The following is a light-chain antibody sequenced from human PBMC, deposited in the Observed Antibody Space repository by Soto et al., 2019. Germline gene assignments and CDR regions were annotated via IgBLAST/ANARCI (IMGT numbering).Light chain of an antibody. Sequence: EIVMTQSPATLSVSPGERATLSCRASQSVSSNLAWYQQKPGQAPRLLIYGASTRATGIPARFSGSGSGTEFTLTISSLQSEDFAVYYCQQYIDSSGTFAQGTTVQIK. J-gene: IGKJ1*01. V-gene: IGKV3-15*01. CDR1: QSVSSN. CDR3: QQYIDSSGT. CDR2: GAS.